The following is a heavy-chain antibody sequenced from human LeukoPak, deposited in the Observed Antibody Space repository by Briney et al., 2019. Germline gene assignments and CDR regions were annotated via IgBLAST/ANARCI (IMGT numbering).Heavy chain of an antibody. Sequence: GGSLRLSCAASGFTFSNAWMSWVRQAPGKGLEWVSGINWNGDNTNYADSLKGRFTISRDNAKNSLYLQMNSLRAEDTALYYCARGSTHYDVLTGYHYYFDYWGQGTLVTVSS. CDR3: ARGSTHYDVLTGYHYYFDY. J-gene: IGHJ4*02. CDR1: GFTFSNAW. D-gene: IGHD3-9*01. CDR2: INWNGDNT. V-gene: IGHV3-20*04.